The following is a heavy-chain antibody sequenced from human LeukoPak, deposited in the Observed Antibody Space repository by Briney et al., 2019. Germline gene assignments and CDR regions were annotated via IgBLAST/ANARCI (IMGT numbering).Heavy chain of an antibody. Sequence: GASVKVSCKPSGYTFTDYYMHWVRQAPGQGLEWMGWINPNSGGTNYAQKFQGRVTMTRDTSISTAYMELSRLRSDDTAVYYCARGLYAIANYVEDAFEIWGQGTMVTVSS. D-gene: IGHD4/OR15-4a*01. CDR2: INPNSGGT. CDR3: ARGLYAIANYVEDAFEI. V-gene: IGHV1-2*02. J-gene: IGHJ3*02. CDR1: GYTFTDYY.